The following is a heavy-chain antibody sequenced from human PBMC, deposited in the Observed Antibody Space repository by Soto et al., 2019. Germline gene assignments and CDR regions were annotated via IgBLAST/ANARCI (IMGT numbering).Heavy chain of an antibody. D-gene: IGHD1-1*01. CDR1: GFTFSSFA. Sequence: PGGSLRLSCAASGFTFSSFAMSWVRQAPGKGLEWVSTINKSVGSTYYADSVKGRFTISRDNSKNMLFLQINGLRAEDTAVYYCAKDPTTTGTTFDYWGRGTLVTVSS. V-gene: IGHV3-23*01. CDR2: INKSVGST. CDR3: AKDPTTTGTTFDY. J-gene: IGHJ4*02.